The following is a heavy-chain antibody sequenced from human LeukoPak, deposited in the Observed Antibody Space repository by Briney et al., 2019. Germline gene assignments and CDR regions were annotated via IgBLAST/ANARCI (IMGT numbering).Heavy chain of an antibody. CDR3: ARHVDLDY. CDR2: IKPDGGEK. Sequence: PGGSLRLSCAASGFTFTDYSMTWVRPAPGKGLEWVANIKPDGGEKYYVDSVKGRFTISRDNAKKSLYLQMNSLRAEDTAVYYCARHVDLDYWGQGTLVSVSS. J-gene: IGHJ4*02. D-gene: IGHD3/OR15-3a*01. CDR1: GFTFTDYS. V-gene: IGHV3-7*01.